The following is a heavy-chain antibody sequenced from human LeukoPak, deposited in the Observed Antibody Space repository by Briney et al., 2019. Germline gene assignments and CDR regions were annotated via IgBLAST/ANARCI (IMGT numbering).Heavy chain of an antibody. CDR3: ARDQEWFGEIGMDV. CDR2: ISAYNGNA. D-gene: IGHD3-10*01. J-gene: IGHJ6*03. Sequence: GASVKVSCKASGYTFTSYGISWVRQAPGQGLEWMGWISAYNGNANYAQKLQGRVTMTTDTSTSTAYMELRSLRSDDTAVYYCARDQEWFGEIGMDVWGKGTTVTVSS. V-gene: IGHV1-18*01. CDR1: GYTFTSYG.